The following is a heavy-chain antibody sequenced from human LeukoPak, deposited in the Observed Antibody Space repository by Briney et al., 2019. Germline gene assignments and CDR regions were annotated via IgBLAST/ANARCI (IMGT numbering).Heavy chain of an antibody. J-gene: IGHJ4*02. CDR3: ARRDTTYFDY. CDR2: IYPDDSDT. Sequence: GESLKISCKGSGYSFTSYWIGWVRQMPGKGLEWMGIIYPDDSDTRYSPSFQGQVTISADKSISTAYLQWTSLKASDTAIHYCARRDTTYFDYWGQGSLVTVSS. CDR1: GYSFTSYW. D-gene: IGHD1-1*01. V-gene: IGHV5-51*01.